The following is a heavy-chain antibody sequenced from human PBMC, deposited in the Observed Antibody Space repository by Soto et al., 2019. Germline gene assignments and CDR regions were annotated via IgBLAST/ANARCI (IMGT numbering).Heavy chain of an antibody. Sequence: EVQLVESGGGLVQPGGSLRLSCAASGFTFSSYWMHWVRQAPGKGLVWVSRINSDGRSTNYADSVQGRFTISRDNAKNTLYLQMNSVRAEDTAVYYCARRGTMIDLSGGQGTLVRVST. CDR1: GFTFSSYW. CDR2: INSDGRST. D-gene: IGHD3-22*01. J-gene: IGHJ4*02. V-gene: IGHV3-74*01. CDR3: ARRGTMIDLS.